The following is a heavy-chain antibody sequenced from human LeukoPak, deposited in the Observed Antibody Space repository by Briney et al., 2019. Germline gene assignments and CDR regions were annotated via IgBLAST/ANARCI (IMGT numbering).Heavy chain of an antibody. Sequence: GGSLRLACAASGFTFSDYYMTWIRQAPGKGLEWVSYLISSGSTMYYAASVKGRFTISRDNAKNSLYLQLNSLRAEDTAVYYCAGSDTIGYLPREWDYWYFDRWGRGTLVTVSS. V-gene: IGHV3-11*04. CDR2: LISSGSTM. J-gene: IGHJ2*01. CDR3: AGSDTIGYLPREWDYWYFDR. CDR1: GFTFSDYY. D-gene: IGHD3-22*01.